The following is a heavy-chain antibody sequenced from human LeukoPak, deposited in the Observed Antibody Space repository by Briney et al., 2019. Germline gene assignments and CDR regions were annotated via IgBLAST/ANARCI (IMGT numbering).Heavy chain of an antibody. CDR1: GFTLSTYW. CDR3: AKQLGYCSDGSCYFPY. D-gene: IGHD2-15*01. J-gene: IGHJ4*02. Sequence: PGGSLRLSCAASGFTLSTYWMSWVRQVPGKGLEWVANIKKDGSETYYVDSVKGRFTISRDNAKNSLYLQMNSLRAEDTAVYYCAKQLGYCSDGSCYFPYWGQGTLVTVSS. V-gene: IGHV3-7*03. CDR2: IKKDGSET.